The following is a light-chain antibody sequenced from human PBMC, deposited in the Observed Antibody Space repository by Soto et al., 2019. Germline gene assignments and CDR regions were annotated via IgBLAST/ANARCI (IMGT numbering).Light chain of an antibody. CDR3: QQYGGSPWT. V-gene: IGKV3-20*01. J-gene: IGKJ1*01. Sequence: EIVLTQSPGTLSLSPGERATLSCRASQSVSNSYLAWYPQKPGQAPRPLIYGAASRATGTPDRFSGSGSGTAFALTISSLEPDDFAVYHCQQYGGSPWTFGQGTKVEIK. CDR1: QSVSNSY. CDR2: GAA.